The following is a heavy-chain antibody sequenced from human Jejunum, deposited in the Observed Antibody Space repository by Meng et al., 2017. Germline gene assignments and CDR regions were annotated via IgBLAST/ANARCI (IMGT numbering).Heavy chain of an antibody. CDR3: AKLVRN. CDR2: ITAAGIT. CDR1: GFTVSSNS. J-gene: IGHJ4*02. Sequence: GESLKISCAASGFTVSSNSMSWVRQAPGKGLEWVSVITAAGITYYADSVKGQFSISRDTSKNTVYLQMNSLRAEDTAIYYCAKLVRNWGQGTLVTVSS. V-gene: IGHV3-23*01.